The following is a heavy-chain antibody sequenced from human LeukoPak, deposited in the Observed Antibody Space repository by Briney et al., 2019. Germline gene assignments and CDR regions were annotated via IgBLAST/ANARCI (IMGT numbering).Heavy chain of an antibody. V-gene: IGHV4-59*01. D-gene: IGHD6-6*01. CDR1: GGTFSGYY. CDR3: ARTPYSSSSLYYYYYYMDV. CDR2: IYYSGST. J-gene: IGHJ6*03. Sequence: SETLSLTCAVFGGTFSGYYWSWIRQPPGKGLEWIGYIYYSGSTNYNPSLKSRVTISVDTSKNQFSLKLSSVTAADTAVYYCARTPYSSSSLYYYYYYMDVWGKGTTVTVSS.